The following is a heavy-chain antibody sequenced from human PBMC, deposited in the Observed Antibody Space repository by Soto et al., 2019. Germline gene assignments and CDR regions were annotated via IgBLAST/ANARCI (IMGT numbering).Heavy chain of an antibody. D-gene: IGHD3-22*01. CDR2: IYWDEDK. CDR3: AHDSSGLYGFDY. CDR1: GFSLTTSGVG. Sequence: QITLKESGPTPVKPTQTLTLTCTFSGFSLTTSGVGVGWIRQPPGKALEWLALIYWDEDKRYSPSLKNRLTITKDASKNQVFLIMTNMDPQDTATYYCAHDSSGLYGFDYWGQGTLVTVSS. V-gene: IGHV2-5*02. J-gene: IGHJ4*02.